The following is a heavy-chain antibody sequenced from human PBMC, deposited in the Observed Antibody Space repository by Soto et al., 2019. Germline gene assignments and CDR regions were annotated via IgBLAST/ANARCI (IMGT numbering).Heavy chain of an antibody. Sequence: GSLRLSCAASGFTFSSYWMSWVRQAPGKGLEWVANIKQDGSEKYYVDSVKGRFTISRDNAKNSLYLQMNSLRAEDTAVYYCARAGSGIQLWLGGGWFDPWGQGTLVTVSS. CDR1: GFTFSSYW. J-gene: IGHJ5*02. D-gene: IGHD5-18*01. CDR3: ARAGSGIQLWLGGGWFDP. CDR2: IKQDGSEK. V-gene: IGHV3-7*03.